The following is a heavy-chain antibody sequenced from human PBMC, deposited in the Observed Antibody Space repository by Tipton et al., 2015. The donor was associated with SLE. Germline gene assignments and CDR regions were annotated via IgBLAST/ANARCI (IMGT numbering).Heavy chain of an antibody. CDR3: ARGPPIDAFDI. V-gene: IGHV4-31*02. CDR1: GGSISSGGYY. J-gene: IGHJ3*02. CDR2: IYYSGST. Sequence: LRLSCTVSGGSISSGGYYWSWIRQHPGKGLEWIGYIYYSGSTYYNPSLKSRVTISVDTSKNQFSLKLSSVTAADTAVYYCARGPPIDAFDIWGQGTMVTVSS.